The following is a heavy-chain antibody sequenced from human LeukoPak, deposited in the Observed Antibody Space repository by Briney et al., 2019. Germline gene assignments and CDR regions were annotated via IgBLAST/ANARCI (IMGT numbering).Heavy chain of an antibody. V-gene: IGHV4-59*08. CDR1: GGSISSYY. CDR3: ARGSAAAGTYYYYYGMDV. Sequence: SSETLSLTCTVSGGSISSYYWSWIRQPPGKGLEWIGYIYYSGSTNYNPSLKSRVTISVDTSKNQFSLKLSSVTAADTAVYYRARGSAAAGTYYYYYGMDVWGQGTTVTVSS. D-gene: IGHD6-13*01. CDR2: IYYSGST. J-gene: IGHJ6*02.